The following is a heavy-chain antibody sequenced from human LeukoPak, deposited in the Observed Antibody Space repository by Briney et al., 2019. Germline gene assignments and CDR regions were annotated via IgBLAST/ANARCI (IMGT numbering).Heavy chain of an antibody. J-gene: IGHJ5*02. CDR3: ARGVNYDFWSGYYGGASPWDWFDP. CDR1: GYTFTSYG. CDR2: MNPNSGNT. Sequence: ASVKVSCKASGYTFTSYGISWVRQAPGQGLEWMGWMNPNSGNTGYAQKFQGRVTMTRNTSISTAYMELSSLRSEDTAVYYCARGVNYDFWSGYYGGASPWDWFDPWGQGTLVTVSS. D-gene: IGHD3-3*01. V-gene: IGHV1-8*02.